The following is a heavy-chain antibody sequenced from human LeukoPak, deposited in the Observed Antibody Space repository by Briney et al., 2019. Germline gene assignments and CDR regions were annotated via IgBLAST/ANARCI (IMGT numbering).Heavy chain of an antibody. CDR3: ARESSGRNRFPNYYYDMDV. Sequence: PGGSLRLSCAASGFTFSYYWMSWVRQAPGKGLEWVANIKEVGSENYSVDSVKGRFTISRENAKNSPYLQMNRLRAEDTAVYYCARESSGRNRFPNYYYDMDVWGKGTTVTISS. CDR2: IKEVGSEN. J-gene: IGHJ6*03. D-gene: IGHD6-19*01. V-gene: IGHV3-7*01. CDR1: GFTFSYYW.